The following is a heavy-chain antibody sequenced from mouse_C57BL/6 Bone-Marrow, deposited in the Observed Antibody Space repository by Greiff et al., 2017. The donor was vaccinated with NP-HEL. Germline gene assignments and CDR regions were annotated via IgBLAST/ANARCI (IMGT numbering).Heavy chain of an antibody. CDR1: GFNIKDDY. Sequence: EVQLVESGAELVRPGASVKLSCTASGFNIKDDYMHWVKQRPEQGLEWIGWIDPENGDTEYASKFQGKATITADTSSNTAYLQLSSLTSEDTAVYYCTGFITTVVATDYWGQGTTLTVSS. V-gene: IGHV14-4*01. CDR2: IDPENGDT. D-gene: IGHD1-1*01. CDR3: TGFITTVVATDY. J-gene: IGHJ2*01.